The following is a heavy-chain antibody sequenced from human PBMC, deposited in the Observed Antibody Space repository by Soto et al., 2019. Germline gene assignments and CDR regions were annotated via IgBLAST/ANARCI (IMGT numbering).Heavy chain of an antibody. CDR3: ARDKILNSSGWYGDYYYYGMDV. V-gene: IGHV3-23*01. J-gene: IGHJ6*02. Sequence: EVQLLESGGGLVQPGGSLRLSCAASGFTFSSYAMSWVRQAPGKGLEWVSAISGSGGSTYYADSVKCRFTISRDNSKNTLYLQMNSLRAEDTAVYYCARDKILNSSGWYGDYYYYGMDVWGQGTTVTVSS. CDR2: ISGSGGST. D-gene: IGHD6-19*01. CDR1: GFTFSSYA.